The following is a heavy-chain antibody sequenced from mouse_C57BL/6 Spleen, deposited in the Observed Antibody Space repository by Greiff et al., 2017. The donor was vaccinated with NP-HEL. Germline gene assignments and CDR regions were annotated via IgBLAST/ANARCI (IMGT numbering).Heavy chain of an antibody. D-gene: IGHD1-1*01. CDR2: IDPSDSYT. CDR3: ARWDYYGSSPYFDV. J-gene: IGHJ1*03. CDR1: GYTFTSYW. V-gene: IGHV1-69*01. Sequence: QVQLQQPGAELVMPGASVKLSCKASGYTFTSYWMHWVKQRPGQGLEWIGEIDPSDSYTNYNQKFKGKSTLTVDKSSSTAYMQLSSLTSEDSAVYDCARWDYYGSSPYFDVWGTGTTVTVSS.